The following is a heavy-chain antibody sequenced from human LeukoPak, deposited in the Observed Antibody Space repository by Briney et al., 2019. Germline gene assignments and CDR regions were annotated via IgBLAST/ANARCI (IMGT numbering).Heavy chain of an antibody. CDR3: AKKSHDFDY. Sequence: GGSLRLSCAASGLTFSSYAMHWARQAPGKGLEWVSVISGSGDTTYYADSVKGRFTISRDNSKDTLYLQMNSLRADDTAVYYCAKKSHDFDYWGPGTLVTVST. V-gene: IGHV3-23*01. J-gene: IGHJ4*02. CDR1: GLTFSSYA. CDR2: ISGSGDTT.